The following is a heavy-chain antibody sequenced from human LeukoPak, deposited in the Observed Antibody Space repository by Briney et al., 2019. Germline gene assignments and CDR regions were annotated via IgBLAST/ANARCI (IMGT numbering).Heavy chain of an antibody. CDR2: FDPEDGET. V-gene: IGHV1-24*01. J-gene: IGHJ4*02. CDR1: GYTLTELS. CDR3: ASLLSGGWEKRDYYFDY. D-gene: IGHD6-19*01. Sequence: ASVKVSCKVSGYTLTELSMHWVRQAPGKGLEWRGGFDPEDGETIYAQKFQGRVTMTEDTSTDTAYMELSSLRSEDTAVYYCASLLSGGWEKRDYYFDYWGQGTLVTVSS.